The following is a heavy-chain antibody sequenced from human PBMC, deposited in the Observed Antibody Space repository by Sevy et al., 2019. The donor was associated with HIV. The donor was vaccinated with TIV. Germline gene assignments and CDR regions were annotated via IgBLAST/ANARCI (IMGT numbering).Heavy chain of an antibody. V-gene: IGHV3-15*01. J-gene: IGHJ3*02. CDR3: TTGGSPIVVFHHYAFDI. D-gene: IGHD3-22*01. Sequence: GGSLRLSCAASGFTFSNAWMSWVRQAPGKGLEWVGRIKSKTDGGTTDYAAPVKGRFTISRDDSKNTLYLQMNSLKTEDTAVYYCTTGGSPIVVFHHYAFDIWGQGTMVTVSS. CDR2: IKSKTDGGTT. CDR1: GFTFSNAW.